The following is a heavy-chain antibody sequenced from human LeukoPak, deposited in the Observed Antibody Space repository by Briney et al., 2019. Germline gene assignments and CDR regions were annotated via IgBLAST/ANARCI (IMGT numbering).Heavy chain of an antibody. V-gene: IGHV3-7*01. CDR2: IKQDGSEK. D-gene: IGHD1-7*01. CDR3: ARDRITGTTGDYFDY. CDR1: GFTFSSYW. Sequence: GGSLRLSCAASGFTFSSYWMSWVRQAPGKGLEWVANIKQDGSEKYYVDSVKGRFTISRDNAKNSLYLQMNSLRAEDTAVYYCARDRITGTTGDYFDYWGQGTLVTVSS. J-gene: IGHJ4*02.